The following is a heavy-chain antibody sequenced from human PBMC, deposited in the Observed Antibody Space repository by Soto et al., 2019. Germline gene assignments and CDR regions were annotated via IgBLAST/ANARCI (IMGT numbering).Heavy chain of an antibody. CDR2: IYPGDSNT. V-gene: IGHV5-51*01. D-gene: IGHD5-18*01. CDR3: ARPPAGYSYDYYFDY. J-gene: IGHJ4*02. Sequence: PGESLKISCKGSGYSFTSYWIGWVRQMPGKGLEWMGIIYPGDSNTRYSPSFQGQVTISADKSISTAYLQWSSLKASDTAMYYCARPPAGYSYDYYFDYWGQGTLVTSPQ. CDR1: GYSFTSYW.